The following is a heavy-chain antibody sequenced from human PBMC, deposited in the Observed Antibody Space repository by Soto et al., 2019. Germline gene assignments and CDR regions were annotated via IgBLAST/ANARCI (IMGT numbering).Heavy chain of an antibody. CDR3: AKESSGYNYGFYNYFDY. J-gene: IGHJ4*02. Sequence: GGSLRLSCAASGFTFSNYAMTWVRQAPGKGLEWVSAISSGGTYTDYADSVKGRFTLSRDNSKNMVDLQMNSLRAEDTAVYHCAKESSGYNYGFYNYFDYWGQGTLV. D-gene: IGHD5-18*01. CDR1: GFTFSNYA. V-gene: IGHV3-23*01. CDR2: ISSGGTYT.